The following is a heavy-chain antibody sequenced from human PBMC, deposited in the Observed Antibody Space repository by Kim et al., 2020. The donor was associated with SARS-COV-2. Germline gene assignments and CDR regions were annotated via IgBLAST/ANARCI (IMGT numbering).Heavy chain of an antibody. CDR3: ATDRAYGSGSHNWFDP. CDR2: FDPEDGET. Sequence: ASVKVSCKVSGYTLTELSMHWARQAPGKGLEWMGGFDPEDGETIYAKKFQGRVTMTEDTSTDTAYMELSSLRSEDTAVYYCATDRAYGSGSHNWFDPWGQGTLVTVSS. D-gene: IGHD3-10*01. V-gene: IGHV1-24*01. CDR1: GYTLTELS. J-gene: IGHJ5*02.